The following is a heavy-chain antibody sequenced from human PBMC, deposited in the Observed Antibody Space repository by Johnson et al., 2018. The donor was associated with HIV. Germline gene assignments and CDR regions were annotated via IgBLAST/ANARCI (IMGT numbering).Heavy chain of an antibody. D-gene: IGHD6-13*01. CDR2: IYPGGST. J-gene: IGHJ3*02. CDR3: ALSTSWSIAFDI. CDR1: AFTVSSNY. V-gene: IGHV3-53*01. Sequence: VQLVESGGGFIQPGGSLRLSCAASAFTVSSNYMSWVRQAPGKGLEWVSIIYPGGSTYYTDAVKGRFTISRDNSDNTLFLRMNSLRADDTAMYYCALSTSWSIAFDIWGQGTMVTVSS.